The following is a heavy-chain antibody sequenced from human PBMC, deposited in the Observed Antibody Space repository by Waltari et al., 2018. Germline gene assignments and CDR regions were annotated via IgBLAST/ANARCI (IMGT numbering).Heavy chain of an antibody. V-gene: IGHV1-69*02. CDR2: IIPILGIA. D-gene: IGHD3-22*01. CDR1: GGTFSSYT. CDR3: ASIFDYYDSSGYPEDDY. J-gene: IGHJ4*02. Sequence: QVQLVQSGAEVKKPGSSVKVSCKASGGTFSSYTISWVRQAHGQGLEWMGRIIPILGIANYAQKFQGRVTSTADKSTSTAYMELSSLRSEDTAVYYCASIFDYYDSSGYPEDDYWGQGTLVTVSS.